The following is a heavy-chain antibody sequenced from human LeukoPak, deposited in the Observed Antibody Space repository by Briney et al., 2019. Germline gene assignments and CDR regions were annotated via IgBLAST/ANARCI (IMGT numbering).Heavy chain of an antibody. CDR2: ISGNSGDT. J-gene: IGHJ4*02. CDR1: GFTFSDSY. D-gene: IGHD1-1*01. Sequence: GGSLRLSCAASGFTFSDSYMTWVRQAPGKGLEWLSYISGNSGDTNYADSVKGRFTISRDNAENSLYLQMNSLRVEDAAVYYCARDPRTVRIWGQGTLVTVSS. CDR3: ARDPRTVRI. V-gene: IGHV3-11*06.